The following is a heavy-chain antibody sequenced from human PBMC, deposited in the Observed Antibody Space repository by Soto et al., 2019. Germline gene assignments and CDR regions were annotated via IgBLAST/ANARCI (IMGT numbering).Heavy chain of an antibody. CDR1: GGSFSGYY. D-gene: IGHD4-17*01. Sequence: ETLSLTCAVYGGSFSGYYWSWIRQPPGKGLEWIGEINYSGNTNYNPSLKSRVAISIDTSKNQFSLNLNSVTTAVTAVYYCGAQDYVAKGYHFETSGQGTMVTGSS. CDR2: INYSGNT. CDR3: GAQDYVAKGYHFET. V-gene: IGHV4-34*01. J-gene: IGHJ4*02.